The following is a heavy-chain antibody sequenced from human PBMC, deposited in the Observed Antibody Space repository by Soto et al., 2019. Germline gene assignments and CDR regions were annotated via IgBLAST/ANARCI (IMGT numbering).Heavy chain of an antibody. V-gene: IGHV5-51*01. J-gene: IGHJ4*02. CDR2: IYPGDSDT. CDR1: GYSFTSYW. CDR3: AKDQRVASYYDSSGYYIRGPFDY. Sequence: GEPLKISCKGSGYSFTSYWIGWVCQMPGKGLEWMGIIYPGDSDTRYSPSFQGRFTISRDNSKNTLYLQMNSLRAEDTAVYYCAKDQRVASYYDSSGYYIRGPFDYWGQGTLVTVSS. D-gene: IGHD3-22*01.